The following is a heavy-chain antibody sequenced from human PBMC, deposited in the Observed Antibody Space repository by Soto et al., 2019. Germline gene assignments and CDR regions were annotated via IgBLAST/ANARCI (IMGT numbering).Heavy chain of an antibody. Sequence: QVQLQQWGAGLLKPSETLSLTCAVYGGSFSGYYWIWIRQPPGKGLEWIGEISHSGSTNYNPSLKSRVTILVDTSENQFSLKLTAVTAADTAVYYCATSLSGGNYYGMDVWGQGTTVTVSS. J-gene: IGHJ6*02. CDR1: GGSFSGYY. V-gene: IGHV4-34*01. CDR2: ISHSGST. D-gene: IGHD2-15*01. CDR3: ATSLSGGNYYGMDV.